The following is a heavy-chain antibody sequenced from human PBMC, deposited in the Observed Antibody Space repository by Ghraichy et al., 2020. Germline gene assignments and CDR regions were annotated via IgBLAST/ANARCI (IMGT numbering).Heavy chain of an antibody. D-gene: IGHD2-8*02. V-gene: IGHV3-23*01. CDR1: GFSFARYA. CDR3: TVYELSSVYCGF. Sequence: GGSLRLSCAVSGFSFARYAMTWVRQAPGKGLEWVSSLSGDGVATYYADSVKGRFAISRDNSKNTVYLMMNRLRAEDTALYYCTVYELSSVYCGFGGQGTRASVTS. J-gene: IGHJ4*02. CDR2: LSGDGVAT.